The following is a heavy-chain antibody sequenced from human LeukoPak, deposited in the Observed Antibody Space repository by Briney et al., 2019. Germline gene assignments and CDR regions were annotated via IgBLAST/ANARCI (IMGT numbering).Heavy chain of an antibody. CDR1: GYSFTTYW. V-gene: IGHV5-51*01. Sequence: GESLKISCKGSGYSFTTYWIGWVRQMPGKGLEWMGIIYPGDSYTRYSPSFQGQVTISADKSTTTAYLQWSSLKASDSAIYYCARHGGYGSESPWSYFDYWGQGARVTVSS. CDR2: IYPGDSYT. D-gene: IGHD3-10*01. CDR3: ARHGGYGSESPWSYFDY. J-gene: IGHJ4*02.